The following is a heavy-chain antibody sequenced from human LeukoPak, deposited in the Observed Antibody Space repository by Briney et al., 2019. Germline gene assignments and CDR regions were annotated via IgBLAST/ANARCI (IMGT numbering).Heavy chain of an antibody. Sequence: ASVKVSCKASGYTFSTYGISWMRQAPGQGLEWMGWISADNGNTKYAQKVQGRVTMTIDTSTTTAYMELRSLRSDDTAVYYCARDLIRFVSSPKGSGSGVYWGQGTLVTVSS. D-gene: IGHD3-10*01. J-gene: IGHJ4*02. CDR1: GYTFSTYG. V-gene: IGHV1-18*01. CDR3: ARDLIRFVSSPKGSGSGVY. CDR2: ISADNGNT.